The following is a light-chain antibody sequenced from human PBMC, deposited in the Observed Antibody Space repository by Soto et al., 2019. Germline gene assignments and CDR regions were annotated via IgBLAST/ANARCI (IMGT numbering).Light chain of an antibody. J-gene: IGLJ3*02. CDR2: GNS. CDR1: SSNIGAGYD. Sequence: QAVVTQPPSVSGAPGQRVTISCTGSSSNIGAGYDVHWYQQLPGTAPKLLIYGNSNRPSGVPDRFSGSKSGTSASLAITGLQADDDADYYCQSYDSGLSARVFGGGTKLTVL. CDR3: QSYDSGLSARV. V-gene: IGLV1-40*01.